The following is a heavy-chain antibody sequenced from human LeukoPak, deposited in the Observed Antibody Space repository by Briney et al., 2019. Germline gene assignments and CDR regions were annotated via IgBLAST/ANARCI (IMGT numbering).Heavy chain of an antibody. Sequence: PGGSLRLSCAASGFTFSSYSMNWVRQAPGKGLEWVSYISSSGSTIYYADSVKGRFTISRDNAKNSLYLQMNSLRAEDTAVYYCASTGRGDFWSGYDYFDYWGQGTLVTVSS. D-gene: IGHD3-3*01. V-gene: IGHV3-48*04. CDR2: ISSSGSTI. CDR3: ASTGRGDFWSGYDYFDY. CDR1: GFTFSSYS. J-gene: IGHJ4*02.